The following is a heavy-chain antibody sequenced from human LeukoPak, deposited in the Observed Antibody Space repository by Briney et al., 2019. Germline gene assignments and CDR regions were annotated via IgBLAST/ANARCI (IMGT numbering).Heavy chain of an antibody. Sequence: ASVKVSCKASGYTFTEYGISWVRQTPGQGLEWMGWISAYNGNTTYAQKLQGRVTMTTDTSTNTAHMELGSLRSDDTAVYFCARYAAGRDLDFWGQGTLVTVSS. V-gene: IGHV1-18*01. D-gene: IGHD6-13*01. CDR2: ISAYNGNT. CDR1: GYTFTEYG. J-gene: IGHJ4*02. CDR3: ARYAAGRDLDF.